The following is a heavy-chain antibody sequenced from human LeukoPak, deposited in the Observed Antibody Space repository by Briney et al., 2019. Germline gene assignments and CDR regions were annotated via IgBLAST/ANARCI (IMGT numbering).Heavy chain of an antibody. CDR3: ARGAGSSWYYFDY. Sequence: SETLSLTCTVSGDSISNSEDHWTWIRQHPGKGLEWIGYTSNSGYPDSNPVLKSRLTISLDTSQNQVSLKLSSVTAADTAVYYCARGAGSSWYYFDYWGQGTLVTVSS. CDR1: GDSISNSEDH. CDR2: TSNSGYP. V-gene: IGHV4-31*03. D-gene: IGHD6-13*01. J-gene: IGHJ4*02.